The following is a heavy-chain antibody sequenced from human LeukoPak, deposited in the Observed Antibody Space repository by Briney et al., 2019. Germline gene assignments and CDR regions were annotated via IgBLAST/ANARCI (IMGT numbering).Heavy chain of an antibody. CDR2: INPNSGGT. V-gene: IGHV1-2*02. D-gene: IGHD6-19*01. CDR1: GYTFTGYY. Sequence: ASVKVSCKASGYTFTGYYMHWVRQAPGQGLEWMGWINPNSGGTNYAQKFQGRVTMTRDTSISTAYMELSRLRSDDTAVYYCARDSSGAGLVIEYYFDYWGQGTLVTVSS. J-gene: IGHJ4*02. CDR3: ARDSSGAGLVIEYYFDY.